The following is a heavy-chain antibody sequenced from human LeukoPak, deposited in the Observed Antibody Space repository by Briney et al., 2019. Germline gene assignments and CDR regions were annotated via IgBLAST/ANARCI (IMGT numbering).Heavy chain of an antibody. Sequence: PGGSLRLSCAASGFSFNTYEMNWVRQAPGKGLEWVSYISSSGTTIYYADSVKGRFTISRHNSKNTLYLQMNSLRAEDTAVYYCARQWYSYGHNYFDYWGQGTLVTVSS. CDR3: ARQWYSYGHNYFDY. CDR2: ISSSGTTI. D-gene: IGHD5-18*01. V-gene: IGHV3-48*03. CDR1: GFSFNTYE. J-gene: IGHJ4*02.